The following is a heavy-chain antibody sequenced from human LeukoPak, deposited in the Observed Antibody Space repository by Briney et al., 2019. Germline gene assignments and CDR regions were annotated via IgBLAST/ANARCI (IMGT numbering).Heavy chain of an antibody. V-gene: IGHV1-18*01. D-gene: IGHD2-21*01. J-gene: IGHJ6*03. CDR2: ISGKTGNI. CDR3: ARRFLNSHPIYYYMDV. Sequence: GASVKVSCKASGYNLLNYGISWVRQAPGQGLEWMGWISGKTGNINYAQKFQARATMTRDTSTSTAYMELRSLRSDDTAVYFCARRFLNSHPIYYYMDVWAKGTTVIVSS. CDR1: GYNLLNYG.